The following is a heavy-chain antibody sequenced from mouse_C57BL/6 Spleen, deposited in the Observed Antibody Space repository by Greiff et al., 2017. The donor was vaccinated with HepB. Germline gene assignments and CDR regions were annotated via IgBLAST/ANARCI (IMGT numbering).Heavy chain of an antibody. CDR2: ISGGGGNT. V-gene: IGHV5-9*01. D-gene: IGHD3-2*02. CDR3: ARQGDSSGYFDY. J-gene: IGHJ2*01. Sequence: EVKVEESGGGLVKPGGSLKLSCAASGFTFSSYTMSWVRQTPEKRLEWVATISGGGGNTYYPDSVKGRFTISRDNAKNTLYLQMSSLRSEDTALYYCARQGDSSGYFDYWGQGTTLTVSS. CDR1: GFTFSSYT.